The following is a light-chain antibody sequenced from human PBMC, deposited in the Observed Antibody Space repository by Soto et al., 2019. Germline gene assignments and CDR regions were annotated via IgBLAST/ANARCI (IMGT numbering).Light chain of an antibody. CDR1: QTVTRSY. CDR3: QQYGTSPQT. Sequence: EIMLTQSPGTLSLSPGERATLSCRASQTVTRSYLAWYQQTPGQPPRLLIYGASDRATGIPDRFSGSGSGTDFTLTISRLEPEDFAVYYCQQYGTSPQTFGGGTKVDIK. J-gene: IGKJ4*01. CDR2: GAS. V-gene: IGKV3-20*01.